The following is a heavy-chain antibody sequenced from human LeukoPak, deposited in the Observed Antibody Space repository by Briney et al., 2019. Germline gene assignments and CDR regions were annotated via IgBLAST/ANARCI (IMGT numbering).Heavy chain of an antibody. D-gene: IGHD1-26*01. V-gene: IGHV4-39*07. CDR1: GGSISSYY. CDR3: ARSWRGSYYYYYGMDV. J-gene: IGHJ6*02. CDR2: IYYSGST. Sequence: SETLSLTCTVSGGSISSYYWGWIRQPPGKGLEWIGSIYYSGSTYYNPSLKSRVTISVDTSKNQFSLKLSSVTAADTAVYYCARSWRGSYYYYYGMDVWGQGTTVTVSS.